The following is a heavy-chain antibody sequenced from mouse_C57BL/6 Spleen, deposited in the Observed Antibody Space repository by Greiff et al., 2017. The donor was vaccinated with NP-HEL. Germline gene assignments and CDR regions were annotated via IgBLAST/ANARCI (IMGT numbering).Heavy chain of an antibody. Sequence: VKLQQSGAELVRPGTSVKMSCKASGYTFTNYWIGWAKQRPGHGLEWIGDIYPGGGYTNYNEKFKGKATLTADKSSSTAYMQFSSLTSEDSAIYYCARRGDYYGSSYGYWGQGTTLTVSS. J-gene: IGHJ2*01. CDR1: GYTFTNYW. D-gene: IGHD1-1*01. CDR2: IYPGGGYT. CDR3: ARRGDYYGSSYGY. V-gene: IGHV1-63*01.